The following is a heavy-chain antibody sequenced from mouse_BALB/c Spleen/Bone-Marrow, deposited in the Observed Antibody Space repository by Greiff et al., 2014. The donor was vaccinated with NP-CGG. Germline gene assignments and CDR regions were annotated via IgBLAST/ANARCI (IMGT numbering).Heavy chain of an antibody. V-gene: IGHV2-9*02. D-gene: IGHD2-4*01. CDR3: VRDPIYYDYDWYFDV. CDR2: IWAGGST. J-gene: IGHJ1*01. CDR1: GFSLTSYG. Sequence: QVQLKESGPGLVAPSQSLSITCTVSGFSLTSYGVHWVRQPPGKGLEWLGVIWAGGSTNYNSALMSRLSISRDNSKSQVFLKMNSLQTDDTAMYYCVRDPIYYDYDWYFDVWGAGTTVTVSS.